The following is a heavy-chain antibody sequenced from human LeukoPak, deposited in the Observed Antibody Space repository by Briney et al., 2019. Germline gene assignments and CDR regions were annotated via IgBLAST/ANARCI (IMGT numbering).Heavy chain of an antibody. CDR1: GFTSSSYA. CDR2: LSYDGSNE. D-gene: IGHD4-17*01. CDR3: AKDHYGDFFRGMDV. J-gene: IGHJ6*02. V-gene: IGHV3-30*18. Sequence: GGSLRLSCAASGFTSSSYALIWVRQAPGKGLEWVAVLSYDGSNEYYADSVKGRFTISRDNSKNTVYLQMNSVRAEDTAVYYCAKDHYGDFFRGMDVWGQGTTVTVSS.